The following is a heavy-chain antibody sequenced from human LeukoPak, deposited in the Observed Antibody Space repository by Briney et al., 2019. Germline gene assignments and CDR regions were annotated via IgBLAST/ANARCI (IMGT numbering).Heavy chain of an antibody. Sequence: PGGSLRLSCTASGFTFSSYSMNWVRQAPGKGLEWVSSITSSSDYIYYADSVKGRFTISRDNAENSLHLQMKSLRAEDTAVYYCAREFKSGYGMWAWGQGTLVTVSS. CDR1: GFTFSSYS. CDR2: ITSSSDYI. D-gene: IGHD5-18*01. CDR3: AREFKSGYGMWA. J-gene: IGHJ5*02. V-gene: IGHV3-21*01.